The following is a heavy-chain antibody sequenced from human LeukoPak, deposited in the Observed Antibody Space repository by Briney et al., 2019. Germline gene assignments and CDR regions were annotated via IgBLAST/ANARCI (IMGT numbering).Heavy chain of an antibody. Sequence: PSETLSLTCTVSGGSISIYYWTWIRQPVGKRLEWIGHIDSRGNTKYNPSLESRVTMSIDTSTNQFSLKLSSVTAADTAFYYCAREGGTPNSAYEFDYWGQGTLVTVSS. CDR1: GGSISIYY. CDR3: AREGGTPNSAYEFDY. V-gene: IGHV4-4*07. CDR2: IDSRGNT. J-gene: IGHJ4*02. D-gene: IGHD5-12*01.